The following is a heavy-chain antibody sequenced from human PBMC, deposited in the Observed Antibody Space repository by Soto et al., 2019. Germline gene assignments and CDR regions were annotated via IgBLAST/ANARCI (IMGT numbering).Heavy chain of an antibody. Sequence: ASVKVSCKASGYTFTSYGINWVRQAPGRGLEWMGWINPGNGNTKYSQQFQGRVIIDRDTSASTAYMELSSLRPEDTAVYYCARGGYFDSSNYLDYWGRGPLVTVPS. D-gene: IGHD3-22*01. CDR3: ARGGYFDSSNYLDY. J-gene: IGHJ4*02. V-gene: IGHV1-3*01. CDR1: GYTFTSYG. CDR2: INPGNGNT.